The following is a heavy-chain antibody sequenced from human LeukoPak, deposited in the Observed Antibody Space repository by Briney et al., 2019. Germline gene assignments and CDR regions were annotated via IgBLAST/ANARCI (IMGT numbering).Heavy chain of an antibody. D-gene: IGHD3-22*01. CDR2: INGDGSTT. CDR3: ATGNYYDSRGYYTFGH. Sequence: PGGSLRLSCAASGFTFSRYWMHWVRQAPGKGLVWVSRINGDGSTTSYADSVKGGFTISRDNAKNTLYLQMNSLRAEDTAVYYCATGNYYDSRGYYTFGHWGQGTLVIVSS. V-gene: IGHV3-74*01. CDR1: GFTFSRYW. J-gene: IGHJ1*01.